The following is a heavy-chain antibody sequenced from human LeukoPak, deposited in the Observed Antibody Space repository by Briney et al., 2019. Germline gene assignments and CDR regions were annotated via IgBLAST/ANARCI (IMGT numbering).Heavy chain of an antibody. V-gene: IGHV3-7*01. D-gene: IGHD3-3*01. CDR3: ARDKGTDLWSGFDY. CDR1: GFTFSSYW. Sequence: GGSLRLSCAASGFTFSSYWMSWVRQAPGKGLEWVANIKQDGSGKYYVDSVKGRFTISRDNAKNSLSLQMNSPRAEDTAVYYCARDKGTDLWSGFDYWGQGTLVTVSS. J-gene: IGHJ4*02. CDR2: IKQDGSGK.